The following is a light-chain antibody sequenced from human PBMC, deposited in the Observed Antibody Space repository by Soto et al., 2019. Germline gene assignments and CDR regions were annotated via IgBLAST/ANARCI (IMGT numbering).Light chain of an antibody. CDR2: EVS. Sequence: QSVLTQPASVFGSPGQSITFSCTGTSSDVGGYNFVSWHQQHPGKAPKLMIYEVSGRPSGVSNRFSGSKSGNTASLTISGLQPEDEADYYCSSYTTSTTVVFGTGTKVTVL. CDR3: SSYTTSTTVV. CDR1: SSDVGGYNF. J-gene: IGLJ1*01. V-gene: IGLV2-14*03.